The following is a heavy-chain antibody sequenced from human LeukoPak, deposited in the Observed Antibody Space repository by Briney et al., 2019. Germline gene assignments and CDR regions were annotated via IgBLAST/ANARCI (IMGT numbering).Heavy chain of an antibody. D-gene: IGHD1-26*01. V-gene: IGHV4-34*01. J-gene: IGHJ6*03. CDR2: INHSGST. Sequence: SETLSLTCAVYGGSFSGYYWGWIRQPPGKGLEWIGEINHSGSTNYNPSLKSRVTISVDTSKNQFSLKLSSVTAADTAVYYCARGHPKSREDYYYYMDVWGKGTTVTVSS. CDR1: GGSFSGYY. CDR3: ARGHPKSREDYYYYMDV.